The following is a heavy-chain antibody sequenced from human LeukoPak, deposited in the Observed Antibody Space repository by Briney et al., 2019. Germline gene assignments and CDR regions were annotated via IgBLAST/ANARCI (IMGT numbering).Heavy chain of an antibody. V-gene: IGHV4-61*02. J-gene: IGHJ4*02. CDR2: IYTSGST. D-gene: IGHD6-13*01. CDR3: ARVHMQQLVPDYFDY. CDR1: GGSISSGSYY. Sequence: SETLSLTCTVSGGSISSGSYYWSWIRQPAGKGLEWIGRIYTSGSTNYNPSLKSRVTISVDTSKNQFSLKLSSVTAADTAVYYCARVHMQQLVPDYFDYWGQGTLVTVSS.